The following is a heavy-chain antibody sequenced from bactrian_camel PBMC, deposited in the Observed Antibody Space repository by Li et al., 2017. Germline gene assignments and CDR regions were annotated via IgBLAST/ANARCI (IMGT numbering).Heavy chain of an antibody. J-gene: IGHJ4*01. CDR3: AADPWPPRCRTQAGGMGEYNY. CDR1: GFTFSSYG. V-gene: IGHV3S7*01. CDR2: IWSDGSNT. D-gene: IGHD6*01. Sequence: VQLVESGGGLVQPGGSLRLSCAASGFTFSSYGMSWVRQAPGKGLEWVSGIWSDGSNTYYTDSVRGRFTISLDNTSNILHLEMTSLKPDDTAMYYCAADPWPPRCRTQAGGMGEYNYWGQGTQVTVS.